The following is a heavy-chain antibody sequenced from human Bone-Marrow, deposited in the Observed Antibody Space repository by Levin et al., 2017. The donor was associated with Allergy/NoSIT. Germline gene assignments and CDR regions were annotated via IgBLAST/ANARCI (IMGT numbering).Heavy chain of an antibody. CDR1: GGSIKTGSYY. CDR2: IFYSGST. V-gene: IGHV4-39*01. D-gene: IGHD3-16*01. J-gene: IGHJ4*02. Sequence: SETLSLNCTVSGGSIKTGSYYWAWVRQPPGKGLEWIGSIFYSGSTSYNPSLESRVTISVDTSKNHFSLQLNSVTAADTAVYFCARPTQTHTVYVLDNWGQGTLVTVAS. CDR3: ARPTQTHTVYVLDN.